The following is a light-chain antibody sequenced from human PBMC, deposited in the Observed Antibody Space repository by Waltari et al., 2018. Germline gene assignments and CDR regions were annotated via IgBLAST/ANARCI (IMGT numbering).Light chain of an antibody. J-gene: IGKJ2*01. CDR2: GAS. Sequence: EIEMTQSPASLSVSPGETAILTCRASQNIGTSLSWFQLRPGRAPRTLIYGASTRATGIPARFSASGSGTEFSLTISSLQSDDFAVYYCLQYNNWPYTFGQGTRLEIK. V-gene: IGKV3-15*01. CDR3: LQYNNWPYT. CDR1: QNIGTS.